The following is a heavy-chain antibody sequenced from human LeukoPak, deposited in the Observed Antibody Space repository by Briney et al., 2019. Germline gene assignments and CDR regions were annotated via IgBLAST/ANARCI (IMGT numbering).Heavy chain of an antibody. CDR2: IYHSGST. CDR3: ARAGMVRGVIILNWFDP. J-gene: IGHJ5*02. CDR1: GGSISSSNW. V-gene: IGHV4-4*02. D-gene: IGHD3-10*01. Sequence: SETLSLTCAVSGGSISSSNWWSWVRQPPGKGLEWIGEIYHSGSTNYNPSLKSRVTISVDTSKNQFSLKLSSVTAADTAVYYCARAGMVRGVIILNWFDPWGQGTLVTVSS.